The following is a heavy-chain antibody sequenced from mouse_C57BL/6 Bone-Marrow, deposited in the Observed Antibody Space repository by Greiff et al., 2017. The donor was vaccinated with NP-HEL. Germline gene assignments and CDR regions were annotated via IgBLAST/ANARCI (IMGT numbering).Heavy chain of an antibody. Sequence: VQLKQSGPELVKPGASVKISCKASGYSFTDYNMNWVKQSNGKSLEWIGVINPNYGTTSYNQKFKGKATLTVDQSSSTAYMQLNSLTSEDSAVYYCARGRSYVPYYYAMDYWGQGTSVTVSS. CDR1: GYSFTDYN. D-gene: IGHD2-12*01. CDR2: INPNYGTT. V-gene: IGHV1-39*01. J-gene: IGHJ4*01. CDR3: ARGRSYVPYYYAMDY.